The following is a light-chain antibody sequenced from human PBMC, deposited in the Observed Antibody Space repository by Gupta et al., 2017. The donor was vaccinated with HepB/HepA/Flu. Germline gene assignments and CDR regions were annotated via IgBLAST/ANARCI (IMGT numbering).Light chain of an antibody. Sequence: SSELTQDPAVSVALGQTVTITCQGDSLRKYYASWYQQEPGQAPVLVIYGKNNRPSGIPDRFSGSNSRNTGSLTITGAQAEDEADYYCNSRDSTGNHLVFGGGTKVTVL. V-gene: IGLV3-19*01. CDR1: SLRKYY. CDR3: NSRDSTGNHLV. CDR2: GKN. J-gene: IGLJ3*02.